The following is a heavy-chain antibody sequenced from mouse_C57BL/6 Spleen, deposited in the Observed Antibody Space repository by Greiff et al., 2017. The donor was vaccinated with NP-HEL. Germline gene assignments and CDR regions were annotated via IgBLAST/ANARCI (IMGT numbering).Heavy chain of an antibody. V-gene: IGHV5-4*01. Sequence: EVHLVESGGGLVKPGGSLKLSCAASGFTFSSYAMSWVRQTPEKRLEWVATISDGGSYTYYPDNVKGRFTISRDNAKNNLYLQMRHLKSEDTAMYYCARTRATASYWYFDVWGTGTPVTVSS. CDR1: GFTFSSYA. CDR2: ISDGGSYT. CDR3: ARTRATASYWYFDV. J-gene: IGHJ1*03. D-gene: IGHD1-2*01.